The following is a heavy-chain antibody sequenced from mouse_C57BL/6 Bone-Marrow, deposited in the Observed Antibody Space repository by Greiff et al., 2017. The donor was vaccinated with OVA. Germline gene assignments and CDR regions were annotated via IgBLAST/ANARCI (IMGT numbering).Heavy chain of an antibody. CDR1: GYTFTSYG. J-gene: IGHJ4*01. V-gene: IGHV1-81*01. CDR3: ARWTRDWDAMDY. Sequence: QVQLQQSGAELARPGASVKLSCKASGYTFTSYGISWVKQRTGQGLEWIGEIYPRSGNTYYNEKFKGKATLTADKSSSTAYMELRSLTSEDSAVYFCARWTRDWDAMDYWGQGTSVTVSS. D-gene: IGHD2-13*01. CDR2: IYPRSGNT.